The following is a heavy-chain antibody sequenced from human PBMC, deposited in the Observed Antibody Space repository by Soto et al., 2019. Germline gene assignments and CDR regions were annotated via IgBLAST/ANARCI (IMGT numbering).Heavy chain of an antibody. J-gene: IGHJ6*02. CDR1: GDSISSSNW. D-gene: IGHD6-13*01. CDR2: IYQTGIT. Sequence: SETLSLTCAVSGDSISSSNWWTWVRPPPGKGLEWIGDIYQTGITNSNPSLKSRVTMSIDKSKNQFSLKLTSVTAADTAVYYCARYSASGFYYYFALDVWGQGTTVPVSS. V-gene: IGHV4-4*02. CDR3: ARYSASGFYYYFALDV.